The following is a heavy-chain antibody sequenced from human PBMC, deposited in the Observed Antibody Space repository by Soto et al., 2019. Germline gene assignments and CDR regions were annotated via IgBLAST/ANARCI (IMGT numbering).Heavy chain of an antibody. Sequence: EVQVVESGGGLVQPGGSLRLSCSFTFSMYSMNWVRQAPGKGLEWVASISSGGSHIKYADSVKGRFTISRDNAKNSVSLQMNSLRADDTAVYFCTRVTGGSNVTGFDPLGDGTLITVSS. CDR3: TRVTGGSNVTGFDP. J-gene: IGHJ5*02. D-gene: IGHD1-26*01. CDR2: ISSGGSHI. CDR1: FTFSMYS. V-gene: IGHV3-21*01.